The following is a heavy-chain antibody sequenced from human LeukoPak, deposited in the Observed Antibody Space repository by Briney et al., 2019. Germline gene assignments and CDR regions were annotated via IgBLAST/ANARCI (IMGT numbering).Heavy chain of an antibody. CDR3: ARRTSSSFYFDY. D-gene: IGHD6-6*01. CDR1: GFSLSTSGMR. J-gene: IGHJ4*02. CDR2: IDWDDDK. Sequence: ESGPALVKPTQPLTLTCTFSGFSLSTSGMRVSWIRHPPGKALEWLARIDWDDDKFYSTSLKTRLTISKDTSKNQVVLTMTNMDPVDTAIYYCARRTSSSFYFDYWGQGTLVTVSS. V-gene: IGHV2-70*04.